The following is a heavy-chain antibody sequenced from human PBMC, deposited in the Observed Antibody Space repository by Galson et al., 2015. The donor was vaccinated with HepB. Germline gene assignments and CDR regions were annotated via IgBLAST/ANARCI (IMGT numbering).Heavy chain of an antibody. V-gene: IGHV3-23*01. CDR3: AKGRGSSSHLGDY. J-gene: IGHJ4*02. Sequence: SLRLSCAGSGFTFSSYAMTWVRQAPGKGLEWVSGISGSGGSTYYADSVKGRFTISRDNSKNTLYLQMNSLRAEDTAVYYCAKGRGSSSHLGDYWGQGTLVTVSS. CDR1: GFTFSSYA. D-gene: IGHD6-6*01. CDR2: ISGSGGST.